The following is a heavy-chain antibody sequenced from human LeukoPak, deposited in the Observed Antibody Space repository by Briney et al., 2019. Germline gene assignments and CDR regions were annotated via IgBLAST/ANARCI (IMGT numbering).Heavy chain of an antibody. D-gene: IGHD4-23*01. Sequence: GGSLRLSCAASGFTFSGYGMHWVRQAPGKGLEWVAFIHYDGSNKYYADSVKGRFTISRDNSKNTLYLQTNSLGAEDTALYYCAKEHGGSFDYWGQGTLVTVSS. CDR2: IHYDGSNK. J-gene: IGHJ4*02. CDR3: AKEHGGSFDY. CDR1: GFTFSGYG. V-gene: IGHV3-30*02.